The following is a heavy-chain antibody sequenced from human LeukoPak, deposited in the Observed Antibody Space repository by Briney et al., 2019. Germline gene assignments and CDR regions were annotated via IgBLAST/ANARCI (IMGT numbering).Heavy chain of an antibody. CDR1: GFTFSSYA. V-gene: IGHV3-30*04. CDR3: ARDGCSSTSCAYNWFDP. J-gene: IGHJ5*02. CDR2: ISYDGSNK. D-gene: IGHD2-2*01. Sequence: PGGSLRLSCAASGFTFSSYAMHWVRQAPGKGLEWVAVISYDGSNKYYADSVKGRFTISRDNSKNTLYLQMNSLRAEDTAEYYCARDGCSSTSCAYNWFDPWGQGTLVTVSS.